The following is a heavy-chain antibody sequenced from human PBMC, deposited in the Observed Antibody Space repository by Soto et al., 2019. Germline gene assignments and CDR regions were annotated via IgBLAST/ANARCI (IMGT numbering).Heavy chain of an antibody. J-gene: IGHJ3*02. CDR1: GYSFTSYW. CDR3: ARHMRYYVLWSGYVPSDAFDI. CDR2: IYSGDCDT. Sequence: PGESLKIFWKGSGYSFTSYWIGWVRQMPGKGLEGMGMIYSGDCDTRYSPFFQGQVTISADRAISNAYLQWSSLKASDTAMYYCARHMRYYVLWSGYVPSDAFDIWGQGTMVTVSS. V-gene: IGHV5-51*01. D-gene: IGHD3-3*01.